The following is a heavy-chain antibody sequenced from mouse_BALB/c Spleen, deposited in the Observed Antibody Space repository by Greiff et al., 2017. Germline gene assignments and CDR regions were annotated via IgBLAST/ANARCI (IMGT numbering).Heavy chain of an antibody. CDR1: GFTFSDYY. V-gene: IGHV5-4*02. CDR3: ARGSYFDY. J-gene: IGHJ2*01. Sequence: EVQVVESGGGLVKPGGSLKLSCAASGFTFSDYYMYWVRQTPEKRLEWVATISDGGSYTYYPDSVKGRFTISRDNAKNNLYLQMSSLKSEDTAMYYCARGSYFDYWGQGTTLTVSS. CDR2: ISDGGSYT.